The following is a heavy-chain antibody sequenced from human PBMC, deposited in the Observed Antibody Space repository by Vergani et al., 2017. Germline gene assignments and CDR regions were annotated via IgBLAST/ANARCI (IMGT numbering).Heavy chain of an antibody. CDR3: ARGPNWVVPAERSFDY. V-gene: IGHV4-34*01. J-gene: IGHJ4*01. Sequence: QVQLQQWGAGLLKPSETLSLTCAVYGGSFSGYYWSWIRQPPGKGLEWIGEINHSGSTNYNPSLKSRVTISVDTPKDQFSLKLSSVTAADTAVYYCARGPNWVVPAERSFDYWGHGILVTVSS. CDR2: INHSGST. CDR1: GGSFSGYY. D-gene: IGHD2-2*01.